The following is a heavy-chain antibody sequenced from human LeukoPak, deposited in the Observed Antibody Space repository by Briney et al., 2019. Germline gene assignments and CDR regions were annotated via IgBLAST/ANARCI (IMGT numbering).Heavy chain of an antibody. CDR2: IYWDDDK. Sequence: SGPTLVKPTQTLTLTCTFSGFSLSTSGVGVGWIRQPPGKALEWLALIYWDDDKRYSPSLKSRLTITKDTSKNQVVLTMTNMDPVDTATYYCAHRRLYYYDSSGIFDYWGQGTLVTVSS. CDR1: GFSLSTSGVG. V-gene: IGHV2-5*02. J-gene: IGHJ4*02. D-gene: IGHD3-22*01. CDR3: AHRRLYYYDSSGIFDY.